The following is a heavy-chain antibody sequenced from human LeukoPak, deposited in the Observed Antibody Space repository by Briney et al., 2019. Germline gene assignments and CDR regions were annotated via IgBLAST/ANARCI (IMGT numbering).Heavy chain of an antibody. CDR1: GFSLSTSGMC. J-gene: IGHJ4*02. V-gene: IGHV2-70*11. CDR3: ARTVAYSSGWYRYFDY. D-gene: IGHD6-19*01. CDR2: IDWDDDK. Sequence: SGPTLVNPTQTLTLTCTFSGFSLSTSGMCVSWIRQPPGKALEWLARIDWDDDKYYSTSLKTRLTISKDTSKDQVVLTMTNMDPVDTATYYCARTVAYSSGWYRYFDYWGQGTLVTVSS.